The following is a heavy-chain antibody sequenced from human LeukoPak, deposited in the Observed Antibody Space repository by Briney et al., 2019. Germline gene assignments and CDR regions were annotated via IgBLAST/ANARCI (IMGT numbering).Heavy chain of an antibody. D-gene: IGHD1-26*01. Sequence: SETLSLTCAVYAGSFSGYYWSWIRQPPGKGLEWIGSIYYSGSTYYNPSLKSRVTISVDTSKNQFSLKLSSVTAADTAVYYCARGPSGSYFVTFDYWGQGTLVTVSS. CDR1: AGSFSGYY. CDR3: ARGPSGSYFVTFDY. CDR2: IYYSGST. J-gene: IGHJ4*02. V-gene: IGHV4-34*01.